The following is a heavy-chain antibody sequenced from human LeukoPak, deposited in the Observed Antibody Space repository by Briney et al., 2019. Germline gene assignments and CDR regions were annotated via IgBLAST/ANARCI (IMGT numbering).Heavy chain of an antibody. D-gene: IGHD3/OR15-3a*01. V-gene: IGHV4-39*01. CDR1: GVPISSSYYY. CDR3: AGHFGT. CDR2: IYYSGST. Sequence: PSETLSLTCTVSGVPISSSYYYWGWIRQPPGKGLEWIGSIYYSGSTYYNPSLKSRVTISVDTSKNQFSLKLRSVTAADTAVYYCAGHFGTWGQGTLVTVSS. J-gene: IGHJ4*02.